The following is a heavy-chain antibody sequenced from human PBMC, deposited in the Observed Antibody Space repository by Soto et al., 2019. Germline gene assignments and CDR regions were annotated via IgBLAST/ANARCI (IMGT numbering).Heavy chain of an antibody. CDR1: GFTFSSYA. J-gene: IGHJ4*02. CDR3: AKVHTVGDYLDFDY. V-gene: IGHV3-23*01. CDR2: ISGSGGST. Sequence: EVQLLESGGGLVQPGGSLRLSCAASGFTFSSYAMSWVRQAPGKGLEWVSAISGSGGSTYYADSVKCRFTISRDNSKTTLYLQMNSLRAEDTAVYYCAKVHTVGDYLDFDYWGQGTLVTVSS. D-gene: IGHD4-17*01.